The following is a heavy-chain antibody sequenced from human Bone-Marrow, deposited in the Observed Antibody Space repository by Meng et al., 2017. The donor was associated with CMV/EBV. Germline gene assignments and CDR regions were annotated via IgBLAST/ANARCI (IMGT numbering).Heavy chain of an antibody. D-gene: IGHD1-26*01. CDR2: STAGNGNT. CDR1: GYTFTSYA. V-gene: IGHV1-3*02. CDR3: SRDGEVGATSYYYYGMDV. J-gene: IGHJ6*02. Sequence: ASVKVSCKASGYTFTSYAMHWVRQAPGQRLERMGWSTAGNGNTKYSQEFQGRVTITADESTSTAYMKLSSLRSEDTAVYYCSRDGEVGATSYYYYGMDVWGQGPTVTVSS.